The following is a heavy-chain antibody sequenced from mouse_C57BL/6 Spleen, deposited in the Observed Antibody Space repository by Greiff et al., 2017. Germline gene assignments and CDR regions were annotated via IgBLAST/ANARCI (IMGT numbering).Heavy chain of an antibody. D-gene: IGHD2-2*01. Sequence: QVQLQQSGAELVRPGTSVKVSCKASGYAFTNYLIEWVKQRPGQGLEWIGVINPGSGGTNYNEKFKGKATLTADKSSSTAYMQLSSLTSEDSAVYFWARSEGVTRVDYWGQGTSVTVSS. CDR3: ARSEGVTRVDY. CDR1: GYAFTNYL. CDR2: INPGSGGT. V-gene: IGHV1-54*01. J-gene: IGHJ4*01.